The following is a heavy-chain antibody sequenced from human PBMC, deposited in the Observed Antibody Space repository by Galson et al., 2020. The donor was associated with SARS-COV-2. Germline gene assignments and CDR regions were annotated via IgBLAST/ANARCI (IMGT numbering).Heavy chain of an antibody. D-gene: IGHD3-9*01. CDR3: AREKDVNILTGYCFDY. CDR1: GFTFSSYA. V-gene: IGHV3-30*04. Sequence: GGSMRLSCAASGFTFSSYAMHWVRQAPGKGLEWVAVISYDGSNKYYADSVKGRFTISRDNSKNTLYLQMNSLRAEDTAVYYCAREKDVNILTGYCFDYWGQGTLVTVSS. J-gene: IGHJ4*02. CDR2: ISYDGSNK.